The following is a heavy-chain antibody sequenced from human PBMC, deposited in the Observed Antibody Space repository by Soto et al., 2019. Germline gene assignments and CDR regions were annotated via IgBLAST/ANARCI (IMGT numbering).Heavy chain of an antibody. D-gene: IGHD6-19*01. CDR2: IIPIFGSA. Sequence: PGQGLEWMGGIIPIFGSANYAQNFQDRVTITADESTSTAYLEMISLRSEDTAVYYCAREGYASGSYLHHWGEGTLVSVSS. CDR3: AREGYASGSYLHH. V-gene: IGHV1-69*01. J-gene: IGHJ4*02.